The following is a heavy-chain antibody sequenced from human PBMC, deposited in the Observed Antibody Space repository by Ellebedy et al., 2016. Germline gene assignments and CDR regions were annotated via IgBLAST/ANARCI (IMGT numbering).Heavy chain of an antibody. D-gene: IGHD2-2*01. J-gene: IGHJ6*02. Sequence: GESLKISXAASGFTFSSYAMHWVRQAPGKGLERVAVISYDGSNKYYADSVKGRFTISRDNSKNTLYLQMNSLRAEDTAVYYCAKVVIPSYYYYGMDVWGQGTTVTVSS. CDR2: ISYDGSNK. CDR1: GFTFSSYA. V-gene: IGHV3-30*04. CDR3: AKVVIPSYYYYGMDV.